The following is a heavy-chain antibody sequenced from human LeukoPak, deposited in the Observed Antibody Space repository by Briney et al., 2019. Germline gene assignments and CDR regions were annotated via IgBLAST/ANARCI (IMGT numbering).Heavy chain of an antibody. Sequence: PGGSLRLSCAASGFTVSSNYMSWVRQAPGRGLEWVSVIYSGGNTYYADSVKGRFAISRDNSKNTLYLQMNSLRVEDTAVYYCARDQDWNPYWGQGTLVTVSS. J-gene: IGHJ4*02. D-gene: IGHD1-1*01. CDR1: GFTVSSNY. CDR3: ARDQDWNPY. V-gene: IGHV3-53*01. CDR2: IYSGGNT.